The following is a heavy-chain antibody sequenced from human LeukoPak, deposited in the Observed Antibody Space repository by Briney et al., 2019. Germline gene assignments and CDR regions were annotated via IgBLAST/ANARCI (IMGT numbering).Heavy chain of an antibody. D-gene: IGHD2-2*01. CDR3: ARPVVPAARTASFDL. V-gene: IGHV1-46*01. CDR1: GYTFTSYY. CDR2: INPSGGST. J-gene: IGHJ2*01. Sequence: ASVKVSCEASGYTFTSYYMHWVRQAPGQGLEWMGIINPSGGSTSYAQKFLGRVTMTRDTSTSTVYMELSSLRSEDTAVYYCARPVVPAARTASFDLWGRGTLVTVSS.